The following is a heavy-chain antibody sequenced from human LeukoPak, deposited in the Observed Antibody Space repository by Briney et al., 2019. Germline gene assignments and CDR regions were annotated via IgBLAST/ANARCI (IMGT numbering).Heavy chain of an antibody. J-gene: IGHJ6*03. CDR2: MNPNSGNT. CDR1: GYTFTSYD. D-gene: IGHD3-3*01. Sequence: ASVKVSCKASGYTFTSYDINWVRQATGQGLEWMGWMNPNSGNTGYAQKLQGRVTMTRNTSISTAYMELSSLRSEDTAVYYCARGGAPRITIFGVVIRNYYYYMDVWGKGTTVTVSS. V-gene: IGHV1-8*01. CDR3: ARGGAPRITIFGVVIRNYYYYMDV.